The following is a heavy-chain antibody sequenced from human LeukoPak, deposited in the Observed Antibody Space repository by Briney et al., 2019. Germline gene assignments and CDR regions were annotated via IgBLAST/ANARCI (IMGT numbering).Heavy chain of an antibody. CDR1: GGSFSGYY. V-gene: IGHV4-34*01. Sequence: SETLSLTCAVYGGSFSGYYWSWIRQPPGKGLEWIGEINHSGSTNYNPSLKSRVTISVDTSKNQFSLKLSSVTAADTAVYYCARGNSSSWYSPYYYYYGMDVWGQGTTVTVSS. D-gene: IGHD6-13*01. CDR2: INHSGST. CDR3: ARGNSSSWYSPYYYYYGMDV. J-gene: IGHJ6*02.